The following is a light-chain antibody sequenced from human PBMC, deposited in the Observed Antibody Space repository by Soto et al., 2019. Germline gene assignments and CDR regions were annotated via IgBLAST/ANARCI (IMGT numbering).Light chain of an antibody. CDR1: QSVGSY. J-gene: IGKJ4*01. Sequence: DIVLTQSPATLSLSPGERATLSCRTSQSVGSYLAWYQQKPGQAPRLLIYAASNRATGIPARFSGSGSGTDVSLTINSLEPEDFAVYYCQLRSNRPLLTFGGGTKVEIK. CDR2: AAS. CDR3: QLRSNRPLLT. V-gene: IGKV3-11*01.